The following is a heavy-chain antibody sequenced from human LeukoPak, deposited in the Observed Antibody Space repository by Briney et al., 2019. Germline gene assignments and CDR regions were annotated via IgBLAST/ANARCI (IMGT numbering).Heavy chain of an antibody. CDR2: ITGSSSTI. D-gene: IGHD3/OR15-3a*01. CDR1: GFTFSSYS. Sequence: GGPLRLSCAASGFTFSSYSMNWVRQAAGKGLEWVSYITGSSSTINYADSVKGRFTISRDKAKNSLYLQMNSLRAEDTAVYYCARTGLGMYSFDSWGQGTLVTVSS. V-gene: IGHV3-48*01. CDR3: ARTGLGMYSFDS. J-gene: IGHJ4*02.